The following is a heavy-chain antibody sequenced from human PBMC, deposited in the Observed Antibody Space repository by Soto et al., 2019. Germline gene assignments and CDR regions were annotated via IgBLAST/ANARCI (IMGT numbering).Heavy chain of an antibody. J-gene: IGHJ6*02. Sequence: GASVKVSCKACGCTFTSCYMHWVRQAPGQGLEWMGIINPIGGSTSYAQKFQGRVTMTRDTSTSTVYMELSSLRSEDTAVYYCATGFGSRYCSGGSCYSYPPPYYYYGMDVWGQGTTVTVSS. CDR1: GCTFTSCY. D-gene: IGHD2-15*01. CDR3: ATGFGSRYCSGGSCYSYPPPYYYYGMDV. V-gene: IGHV1-46*01. CDR2: INPIGGST.